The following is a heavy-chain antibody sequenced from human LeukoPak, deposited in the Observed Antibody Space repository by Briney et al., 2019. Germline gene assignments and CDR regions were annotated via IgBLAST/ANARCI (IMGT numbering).Heavy chain of an antibody. J-gene: IGHJ1*01. V-gene: IGHV5-51*01. CDR3: ARPASSGWPHVGYFQH. D-gene: IGHD6-19*01. CDR2: IYPGDSDT. CDR1: GYSLTSYW. Sequence: GESLKISCKGSGYSLTSYWIGWVRQMPGKGLEWMGIIYPGDSDTRYSPSVQGQVTISADKSLSTAYLQWSSLKASDTAMYYCARPASSGWPHVGYFQHWGQGTLVTVSS.